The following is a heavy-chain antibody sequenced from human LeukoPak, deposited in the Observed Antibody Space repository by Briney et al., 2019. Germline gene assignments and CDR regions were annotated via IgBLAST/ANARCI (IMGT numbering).Heavy chain of an antibody. CDR2: IYTSGRT. CDR1: GGSISSGSYY. J-gene: IGHJ6*03. V-gene: IGHV4-61*02. Sequence: QSSETLTLTCTVSGGSISSGSYYWSWNPQPTGKGLVWIGRIYTSGRTNYYPSLKRRVTISVDTSKNQFSLKLSSVTAADTAVYYCASGRGYSGYDLTGVHYYYYMDVWGKGTTVTIS. CDR3: ASGRGYSGYDLTGVHYYYYMDV. D-gene: IGHD5-12*01.